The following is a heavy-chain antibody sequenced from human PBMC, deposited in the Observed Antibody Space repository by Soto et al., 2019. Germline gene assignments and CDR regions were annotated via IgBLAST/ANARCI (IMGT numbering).Heavy chain of an antibody. CDR1: GYTFTSYG. V-gene: IGHV1-18*01. J-gene: IGHJ4*02. Sequence: QVHLVQSGAEVKKPGASVKVSCKGSGYTFTSYGITWVRQAPGQGLEWMGWISAHNGNTDYAQKLQGRVTVTRDTSTSTAYMELSSLRSDDTVVYYCARGRYGDSWGQGVLVTVSS. D-gene: IGHD1-1*01. CDR2: ISAHNGNT. CDR3: ARGRYGDS.